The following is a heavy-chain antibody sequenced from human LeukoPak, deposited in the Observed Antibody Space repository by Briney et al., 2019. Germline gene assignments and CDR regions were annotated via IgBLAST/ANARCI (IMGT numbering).Heavy chain of an antibody. J-gene: IGHJ3*02. CDR1: GGSFSGYY. CDR2: INHSGST. D-gene: IGHD3-9*01. Sequence: LETLSLTCAVYGGSFSGYYWSWIRQPPGKGLEWIGEINHSGSTNYNPSLKSRVTISVDTSKNQFSLKLSSVTAADTAVYYCARGSRVLRYFDWLSSGAFDIWGQGTMVTVSS. CDR3: ARGSRVLRYFDWLSSGAFDI. V-gene: IGHV4-34*01.